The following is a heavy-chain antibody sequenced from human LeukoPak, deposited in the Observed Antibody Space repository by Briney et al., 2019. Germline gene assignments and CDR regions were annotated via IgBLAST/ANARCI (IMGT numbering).Heavy chain of an antibody. J-gene: IGHJ2*01. CDR2: IKPDGSEK. Sequence: GGSLRLSCAASGFTFSSYGMHWVRQAPGKGLEWVANIKPDGSEKNYVDSVKGRFTISRDNAKTTLYLQMNNLRAEDTAVYFCAREAPEGGDWYLDLWGRGTLVTVSS. D-gene: IGHD1-26*01. CDR3: AREAPEGGDWYLDL. CDR1: GFTFSSYG. V-gene: IGHV3-7*01.